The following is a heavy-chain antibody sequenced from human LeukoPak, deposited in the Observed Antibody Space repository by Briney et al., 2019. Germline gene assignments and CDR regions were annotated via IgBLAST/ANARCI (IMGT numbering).Heavy chain of an antibody. CDR2: ISSSGGST. D-gene: IGHD6-13*01. CDR3: AKDDSADAATADFDY. Sequence: GGSLRLSCAASGLTFSSYAMSWVRQAPGKGLEWVSAISSSGGSTYYADSVKGRFTISRDNSKNTLYLQMNSLRAEDTAVFYCAKDDSADAATADFDYWGQGTLVTVSS. V-gene: IGHV3-23*01. CDR1: GLTFSSYA. J-gene: IGHJ4*02.